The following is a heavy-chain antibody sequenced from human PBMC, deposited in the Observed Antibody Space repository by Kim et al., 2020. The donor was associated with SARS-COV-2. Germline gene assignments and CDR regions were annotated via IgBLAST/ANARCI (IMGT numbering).Heavy chain of an antibody. J-gene: IGHJ4*02. Sequence: GGSLRLSCVASGFSFSSFNMNWVRQGPGKGLEWVSYISSDSSTIFYGDSVKGRFTISRDNAKNTLYLQMNSLRDEDTAVYYCARPYCSCAHCLTFEDWGQGTLVTASS. D-gene: IGHD2-15*01. CDR2: ISSDSSTI. CDR3: ARPYCSCAHCLTFED. V-gene: IGHV3-48*02. CDR1: GFSFSSFN.